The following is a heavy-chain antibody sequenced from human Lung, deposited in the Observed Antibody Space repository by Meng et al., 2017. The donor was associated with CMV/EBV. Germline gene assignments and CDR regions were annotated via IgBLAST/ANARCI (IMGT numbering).Heavy chain of an antibody. CDR3: ARALYYYDSSGYYPYFDY. CDR1: GDTXRSHA. Sequence: SXXVSXKASGDTXRSHAISWVRQAPGQGLEWMGGIIPILGIATYAQKFQGRVAIAADKSTTTAYMELSRLRSEDTAVYFCARALYYYDSSGYYPYFDYWXQGTXVTVSS. D-gene: IGHD3-22*01. CDR2: IIPILGIA. V-gene: IGHV1-69*10. J-gene: IGHJ4*02.